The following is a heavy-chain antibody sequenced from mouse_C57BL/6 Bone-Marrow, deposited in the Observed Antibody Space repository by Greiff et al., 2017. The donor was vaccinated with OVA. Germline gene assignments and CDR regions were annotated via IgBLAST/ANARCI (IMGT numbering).Heavy chain of an antibody. CDR2: IRLKSDNYAT. CDR1: GFTFSNYW. J-gene: IGHJ2*01. CDR3: TGAYYFDY. Sequence: EVHLVESGGGLVQPGGSMKLSCVASGFTFSNYWMNWVRQSPEKGLEWVAQIRLKSDNYATHYAESVKGRFTISRDYSKSSVYLQMNNLRAEDTGIYYCTGAYYFDYWGQGTTLTVSS. V-gene: IGHV6-3*01.